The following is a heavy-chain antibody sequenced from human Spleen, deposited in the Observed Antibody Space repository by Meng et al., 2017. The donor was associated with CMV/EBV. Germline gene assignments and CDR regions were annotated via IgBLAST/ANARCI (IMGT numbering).Heavy chain of an antibody. V-gene: IGHV4-39*07. CDR1: GGSISSSSYY. Sequence: QLQLQESGPGLVKPSETLSLPCTVSGGSISSSSYYWGWIRQPPGKGLEWIGSIYYSGSTYYNPSLKSRVTISVDTSKNQFSLKLSSVTAADTAVYYCARDISAGLDYWGQGTLVTVSS. CDR3: ARDISAGLDY. J-gene: IGHJ4*02. CDR2: IYYSGST. D-gene: IGHD6-6*01.